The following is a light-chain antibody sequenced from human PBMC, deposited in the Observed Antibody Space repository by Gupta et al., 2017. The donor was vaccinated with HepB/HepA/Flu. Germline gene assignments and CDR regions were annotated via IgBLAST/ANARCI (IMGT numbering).Light chain of an antibody. V-gene: IGKV1-39*01. CDR1: QSVAIY. CDR2: DTA. CDR3: QQSHNSPPT. Sequence: IQMTQSPSSLSASAGDRVTIACRASQSVAIYLNWFQQIPGKAPKLLVYDTAILPVGVPSRFRGSGDGTDFSLTISGLQPEDFATYYCQQSHNSPPTFGGGTKVDLK. J-gene: IGKJ4*01.